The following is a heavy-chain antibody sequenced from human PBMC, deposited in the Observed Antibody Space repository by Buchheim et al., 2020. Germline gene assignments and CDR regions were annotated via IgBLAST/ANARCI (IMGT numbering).Heavy chain of an antibody. Sequence: QVQLVQSKDDLKKTGASVKVSCKASGYTFTNYGISWVRQASGQGPEWVGWVSFYNGITNLAQKFQGRVTMTTDRSPSTASLEVRGLRSDDTAIYYCARVEGMRMYFHGMDVWGQGTT. V-gene: IGHV1-18*01. CDR2: VSFYNGIT. J-gene: IGHJ6*02. D-gene: IGHD3-3*01. CDR1: GYTFTNYG. CDR3: ARVEGMRMYFHGMDV.